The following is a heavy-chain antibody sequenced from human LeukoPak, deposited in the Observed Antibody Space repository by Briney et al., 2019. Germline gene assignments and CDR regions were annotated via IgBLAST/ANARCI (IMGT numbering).Heavy chain of an antibody. D-gene: IGHD3-10*01. CDR3: ARVSLMGLLWFGESINWFDP. CDR2: ISAYNGNT. Sequence: GASVKVSCKASGYTFTSYGISWVRQAPGQGLEWMGWISAYNGNTNYAQKLQGRVTMATDTSTSTAYMELRSLRSDDTAVYYCARVSLMGLLWFGESINWFDPWGQGTLVTVSS. V-gene: IGHV1-18*01. CDR1: GYTFTSYG. J-gene: IGHJ5*02.